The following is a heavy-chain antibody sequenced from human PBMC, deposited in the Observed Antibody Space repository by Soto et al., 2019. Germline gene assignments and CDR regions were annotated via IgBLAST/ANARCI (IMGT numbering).Heavy chain of an antibody. CDR3: ARNPYDSSGYYYVRLYYFDY. V-gene: IGHV4-59*08. CDR1: GSSIRPFY. D-gene: IGHD3-22*01. Sequence: PSETLSLTCSISGSSIRPFYWSWIRQPPGKGLEWVGYIYYTGSTKYNPSLKSRVTISVDTSKNQFSLKLSSVTAADTAVYYCARNPYDSSGYYYVRLYYFDYWGQGTLVTVSS. J-gene: IGHJ4*02. CDR2: IYYTGST.